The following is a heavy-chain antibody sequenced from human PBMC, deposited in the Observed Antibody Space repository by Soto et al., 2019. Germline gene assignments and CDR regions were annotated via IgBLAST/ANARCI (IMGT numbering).Heavy chain of an antibody. V-gene: IGHV1-46*01. CDR3: ARDFPFYGRTHYDF. CDR2: INPSGGGT. CDR1: GYTFTGYY. J-gene: IGHJ4*02. Sequence: ASVNVSCKASGYTFTGYYMHWVRQAPGQGLEWMGIINPSGGGTTYAQKFQGRVTMTRDTSTSTVYMDLSSLRSEDTAVYYCARDFPFYGRTHYDFCGQGSLVIVSA. D-gene: IGHD3-16*01.